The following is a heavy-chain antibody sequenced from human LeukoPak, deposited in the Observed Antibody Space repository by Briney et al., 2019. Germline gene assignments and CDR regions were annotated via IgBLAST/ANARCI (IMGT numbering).Heavy chain of an antibody. CDR3: AKDRYGGYVFPGTNYFDY. CDR2: ISGSGGST. CDR1: GFTFSSYA. D-gene: IGHD4-17*01. V-gene: IGHV3-23*01. Sequence: GGSLRLSCAASGFTFSSYAMSWVRQAPGEGLEWVSAISGSGGSTYYADSVKGRFTISRDNSKNTLYLQMNSLRAEDTAVYYCAKDRYGGYVFPGTNYFDYWGQGTLVTVSS. J-gene: IGHJ4*02.